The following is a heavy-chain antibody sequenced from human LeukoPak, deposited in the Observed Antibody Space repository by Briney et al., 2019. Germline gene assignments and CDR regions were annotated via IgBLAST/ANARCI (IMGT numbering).Heavy chain of an antibody. V-gene: IGHV3-7*01. CDR2: IKEDGSEK. Sequence: GGSLRLSCAASGFTFSSYWMNWVRQAPGKGLEWVANIKEDGSEKYYVDSVKGRFTISRDNAKSSLYLQMNSLRAEDTAVYYCAREFLWFGELAAFDIWGQGTMVTVSS. CDR1: GFTFSSYW. J-gene: IGHJ3*02. CDR3: AREFLWFGELAAFDI. D-gene: IGHD3-10*01.